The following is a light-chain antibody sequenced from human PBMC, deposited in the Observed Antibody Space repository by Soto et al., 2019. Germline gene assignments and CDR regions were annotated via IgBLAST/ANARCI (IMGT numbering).Light chain of an antibody. J-gene: IGLJ1*01. CDR2: EVS. V-gene: IGLV2-14*01. CDR1: SKVIGSYNF. CDR3: SSYTSSNTDV. Sequence: CVLTPPASLSWAPWQSIALSLPGNSKVIGSYNFVSWYRHHPGKAPKLMIFEVSNRPLGVSNRFSGSKSGNTASLTISGLRAEDEADYYCSSYTSSNTDVFGTGTKVTVL.